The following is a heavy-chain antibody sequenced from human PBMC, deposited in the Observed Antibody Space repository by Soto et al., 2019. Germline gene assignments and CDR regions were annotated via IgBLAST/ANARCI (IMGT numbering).Heavy chain of an antibody. CDR1: GDSVSSGSYY. Sequence: PSETLSLTCTVSGDSVSSGSYYWSWIRQPPGKGLEWIGYIYYRGSTNYNSSLKSRVTISVDTSKNQFSLKLSSVTAADTAVYYCARGLDYVGFDYWGQGTLVTVSS. V-gene: IGHV4-61*01. J-gene: IGHJ4*02. CDR3: ARGLDYVGFDY. CDR2: IYYRGST. D-gene: IGHD4-17*01.